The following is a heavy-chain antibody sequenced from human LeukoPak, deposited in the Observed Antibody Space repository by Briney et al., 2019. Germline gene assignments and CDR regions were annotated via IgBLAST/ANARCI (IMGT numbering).Heavy chain of an antibody. CDR1: GFTFSNYA. J-gene: IGHJ3*02. D-gene: IGHD1-26*01. CDR2: FYSDGSRT. Sequence: GGSLRLSCAASGFTFSNYAMHWVRQAPGKGLVWVSRFYSDGSRTNYVDSVKGRFTISGDNAKNTQYLQMNSLRADDTAVYYCARSGRGGAFDIWGQGTMVTVSS. V-gene: IGHV3-74*01. CDR3: ARSGRGGAFDI.